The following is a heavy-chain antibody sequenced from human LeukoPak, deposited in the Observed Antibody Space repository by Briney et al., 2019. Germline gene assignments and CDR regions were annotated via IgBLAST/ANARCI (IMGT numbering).Heavy chain of an antibody. J-gene: IGHJ1*01. V-gene: IGHV3-7*01. CDR2: IKQDGSEK. CDR1: GFTFSSYW. Sequence: QPGGSLRLSCAASGFTFSSYWMGWVRQAPGKGLEWVANIKQDGSEKYYVDSVKGRFTISRDNAKNSLYLQMNSLRAEDTAVYYCARHASAYVRNFQHWGQGTLVTVSS. CDR3: ARHASAYVRNFQH. D-gene: IGHD2-2*01.